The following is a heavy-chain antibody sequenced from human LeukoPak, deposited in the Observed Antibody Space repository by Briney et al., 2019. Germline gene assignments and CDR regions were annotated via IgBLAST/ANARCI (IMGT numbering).Heavy chain of an antibody. J-gene: IGHJ3*02. Sequence: GGTLRLSCAASGFTFSSYGMSWVRQAPGKGLEWVSAISGSGGSTYYADSVKGRFTISRDNSKNTPYLQMNSLRAEDTAVYYCAKDCSSTSCPGAFDIWGQGTMVTVSS. CDR2: ISGSGGST. D-gene: IGHD2-2*01. CDR1: GFTFSSYG. CDR3: AKDCSSTSCPGAFDI. V-gene: IGHV3-23*01.